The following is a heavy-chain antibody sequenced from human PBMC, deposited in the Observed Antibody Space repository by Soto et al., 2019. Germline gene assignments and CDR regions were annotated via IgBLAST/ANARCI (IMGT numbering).Heavy chain of an antibody. CDR2: IIPVFGTA. CDR3: ARFLGGAGSYYDGQNYNYYNGMDV. V-gene: IGHV1-69*13. D-gene: IGHD3-10*01. J-gene: IGHJ6*02. Sequence: SVKVSCKASGGPYNSFASSWVRQAPGQGLEWIGGIIPVFGTATYAQKFKGRVTITAEESTSTAYMELSSLTSEDTAVYYCARFLGGAGSYYDGQNYNYYNGMDVWGQGTTVTVSS. CDR1: GGPYNSFA.